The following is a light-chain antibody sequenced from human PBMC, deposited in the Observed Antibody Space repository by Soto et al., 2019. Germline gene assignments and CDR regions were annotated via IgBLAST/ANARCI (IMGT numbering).Light chain of an antibody. Sequence: DIQMTQSPSSVSASVGDRVTITCRASQGIGNWLAWYQQTPGKAPKLLISAATSLKRGVLSRFNGNRSGKDFTLTISSLQPEDFGIYYCQRANSFRITFSQGKRLEIK. J-gene: IGKJ5*01. CDR3: QRANSFRIT. CDR1: QGIGNW. V-gene: IGKV1-12*01. CDR2: AAT.